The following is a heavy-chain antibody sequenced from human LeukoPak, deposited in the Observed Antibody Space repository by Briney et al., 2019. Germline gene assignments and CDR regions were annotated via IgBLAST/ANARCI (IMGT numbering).Heavy chain of an antibody. CDR2: IIPIFGTA. CDR1: GGTFSSYA. Sequence: ASVKVSCKASGGTFSSYAISWVRQAPGQGLEWMEGIIPIFGTANYAQKFQGRVTITTDESTSTAYMELSSLRSEDTAVYYCARDADSSGYKGSVRFDPWGQGTLVTVSS. V-gene: IGHV1-69*05. CDR3: ARDADSSGYKGSVRFDP. J-gene: IGHJ5*02. D-gene: IGHD3-22*01.